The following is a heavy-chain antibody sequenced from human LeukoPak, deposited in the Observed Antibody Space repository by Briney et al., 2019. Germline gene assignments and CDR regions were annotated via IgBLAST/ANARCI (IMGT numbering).Heavy chain of an antibody. Sequence: ASVKVSCKASGYTFTSYGISWVRQAPGQGLEWMGWISAYNGNTNYAQKLQGRVTTTTDTSTTTAYMELRSLRSDDTAMYYCARAGRIRYYGSGSYHNDRWFDPWGQGTLVTVSS. CDR3: ARAGRIRYYGSGSYHNDRWFDP. J-gene: IGHJ5*02. CDR1: GYTFTSYG. D-gene: IGHD3-10*01. CDR2: ISAYNGNT. V-gene: IGHV1-18*01.